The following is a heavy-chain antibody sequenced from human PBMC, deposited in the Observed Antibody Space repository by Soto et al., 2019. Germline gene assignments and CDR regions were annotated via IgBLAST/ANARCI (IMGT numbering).Heavy chain of an antibody. CDR3: ARHESRQQLVSAEFDP. J-gene: IGHJ5*02. CDR2: IYYTGST. D-gene: IGHD6-13*01. CDR1: GGSISGSSYY. Sequence: SETLSLTCTVSGGSISGSSYYWGWIRQPPGKGLEWIGSIYYTGSTYYNPSLKSRVTMSVDTSKNQFSLKLSSVTAADTAMYYSARHESRQQLVSAEFDPWGQGTLVTVSS. V-gene: IGHV4-39*01.